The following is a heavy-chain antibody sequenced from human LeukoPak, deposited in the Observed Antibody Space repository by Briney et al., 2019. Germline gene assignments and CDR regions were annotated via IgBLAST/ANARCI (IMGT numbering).Heavy chain of an antibody. V-gene: IGHV1-2*02. J-gene: IGHJ4*02. CDR3: AGDRLDRDYYDSSGAHCFDY. Sequence: WASVKVSCKASGYTFTGYYMHWVRQAPGQGLEWMGWINPNSGGTNYAQKFQGRVTMTRDTSISTAYMELSRLRSDDTAVYYCAGDRLDRDYYDSSGAHCFDYWGQGTLVTVSS. D-gene: IGHD3-22*01. CDR1: GYTFTGYY. CDR2: INPNSGGT.